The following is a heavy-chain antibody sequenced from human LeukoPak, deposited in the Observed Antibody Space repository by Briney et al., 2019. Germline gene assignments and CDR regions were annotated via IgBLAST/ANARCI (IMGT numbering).Heavy chain of an antibody. CDR1: GYSFTAYW. J-gene: IGHJ4*02. CDR3: ARGGYYGSGSYYTFDY. CDR2: IYPGDSDT. D-gene: IGHD3-10*01. V-gene: IGHV5-51*01. Sequence: GESLKISCKGSGYSFTAYWIGWVRQMPGKGLEWMGIIYPGDSDTTYSPSFQGQVTISADKSISTAYLQWSSLKASDTAMYYCARGGYYGSGSYYTFDYWGQGTLVTVS.